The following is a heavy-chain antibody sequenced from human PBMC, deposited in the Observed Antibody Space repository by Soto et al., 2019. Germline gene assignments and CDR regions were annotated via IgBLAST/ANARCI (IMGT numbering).Heavy chain of an antibody. V-gene: IGHV3-74*01. Sequence: EVHLVESGGGLVQPGGSLRLSCAASGFTFTNHWMHWVRQAPGKGLVWVSRISVDGRTTNYADSVKGRFTISIDNAKNTLYLQMNSLRTEDTAVYYCARDHANCGGDCYTNLFDPWGQGTLVTVSS. CDR2: ISVDGRTT. J-gene: IGHJ5*02. D-gene: IGHD2-21*02. CDR3: ARDHANCGGDCYTNLFDP. CDR1: GFTFTNHW.